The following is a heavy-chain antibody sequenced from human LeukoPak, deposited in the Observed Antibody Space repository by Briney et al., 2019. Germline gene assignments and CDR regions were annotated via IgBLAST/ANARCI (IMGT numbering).Heavy chain of an antibody. CDR3: ARIGYCSGGSCRRNYYYYMDV. CDR2: IYYSGST. D-gene: IGHD2-15*01. Sequence: SETLSLXCTVSGGSISSYYWSWIRQPPGKGLEWIGYIYYSGSTNYNPSLKSRVTISVDTSKNQFSLKLSSVTAADTAMYYCARIGYCSGGSCRRNYYYYMDVWGKGTTVTVSS. CDR1: GGSISSYY. V-gene: IGHV4-59*01. J-gene: IGHJ6*03.